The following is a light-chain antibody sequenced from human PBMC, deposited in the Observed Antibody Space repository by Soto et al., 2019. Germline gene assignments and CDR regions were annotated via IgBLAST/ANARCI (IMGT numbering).Light chain of an antibody. Sequence: SVLTQPASVSGSPGQSITISCTGTSSNVGSYKLVSWYQQHPGKAPKLMIFEVNKRPSGVSNRFSGSKSGNTASLTISGLKVEAEADYYCCSSGGSPTYVFGNGTKVTVL. CDR2: EVN. CDR3: CSSGGSPTYV. J-gene: IGLJ1*01. CDR1: SSNVGSYKL. V-gene: IGLV2-23*02.